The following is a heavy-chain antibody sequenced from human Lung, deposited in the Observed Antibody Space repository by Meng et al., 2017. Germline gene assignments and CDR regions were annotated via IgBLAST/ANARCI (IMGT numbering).Heavy chain of an antibody. CDR3: ARGPTTMAHDFDY. CDR1: GGSFSDYY. CDR2: INHSGST. Sequence: VPLQPWGAGLLKPSETLSLTCVVSGGSFSDYYWSWIRQPPGQGLEWIGEINHSGSTNYNPSLESRATISVDTSQNNLSLKLSSVTAADSAVYYCARGPTTMAHDFDYWGQGTLVTVSS. D-gene: IGHD4-11*01. J-gene: IGHJ4*02. V-gene: IGHV4-34*01.